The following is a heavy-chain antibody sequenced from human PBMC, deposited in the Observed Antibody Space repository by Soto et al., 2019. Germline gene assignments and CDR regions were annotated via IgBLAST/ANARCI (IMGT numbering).Heavy chain of an antibody. Sequence: SXKVSCKASGFTXTSSAVRCVRQARGQHLEWIGWIVVGSGNTSYAQKFQERVTITRDMSTSTAYMELSSLRSEDTAVYYCAASPSYGEYNLDYWGQGTLGTVSS. V-gene: IGHV1-58*01. J-gene: IGHJ4*02. CDR3: AASPSYGEYNLDY. CDR2: IVVGSGNT. CDR1: GFTXTSSA. D-gene: IGHD4-17*01.